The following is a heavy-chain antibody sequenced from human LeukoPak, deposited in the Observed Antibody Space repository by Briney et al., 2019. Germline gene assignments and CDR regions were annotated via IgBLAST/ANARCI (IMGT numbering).Heavy chain of an antibody. CDR1: GFTFSSYG. J-gene: IGHJ4*02. D-gene: IGHD1-26*01. CDR3: AKDGSPPWYSGSYYSVWDLDY. CDR2: IRYDGSNK. V-gene: IGHV3-30*02. Sequence: PGGSLRLSCAASGFTFSSYGMHWVRQAPGKGLEWVAFIRYDGSNKYYADSVKGRFTISRDNSKNTLYLQMNSLRAEDTAVYYCAKDGSPPWYSGSYYSVWDLDYWGQGTLVTVSS.